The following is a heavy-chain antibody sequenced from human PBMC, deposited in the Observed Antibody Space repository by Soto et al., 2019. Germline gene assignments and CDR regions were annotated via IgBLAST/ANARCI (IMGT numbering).Heavy chain of an antibody. J-gene: IGHJ4*02. V-gene: IGHV4-39*01. CDR1: GGSISSSSYY. CDR3: ARLREYYYFDY. Sequence: SETLSLTCTVSGGSISSSSYYWGWIRQPPGKGLEWIGSIYYSGSTYYNPSLKSRVTISVDTSKNQFSLKLSSVTAADTAVYYCARLREYYYFDYWGQGTLVTVSS. CDR2: IYYSGST.